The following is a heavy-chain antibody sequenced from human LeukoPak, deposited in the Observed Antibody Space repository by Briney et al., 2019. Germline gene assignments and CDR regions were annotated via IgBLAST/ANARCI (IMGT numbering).Heavy chain of an antibody. V-gene: IGHV1-18*01. CDR2: ISAYNGNT. J-gene: IGHJ4*02. CDR1: GYTFTSYG. Sequence: GAPVKVSCKASGYTFTSYGISWGRQGPGQGREWMGLISAYNGNTNYAQKLQGRVTMTTDTSTSTAYMELRSLRSDDTAMYYCARVGTAIVGAAADYWGQGTLVTVSS. D-gene: IGHD1-26*01. CDR3: ARVGTAIVGAAADY.